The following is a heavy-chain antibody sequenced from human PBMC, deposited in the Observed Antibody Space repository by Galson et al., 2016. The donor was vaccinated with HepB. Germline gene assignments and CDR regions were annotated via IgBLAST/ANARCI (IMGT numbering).Heavy chain of an antibody. CDR2: INHGGTI. Sequence: ETLSLTCTVYGESFSAYSWSWIRQPPGKGLEWIGEINHGGTINHNPSLKSRVTISVDTSKSQISLKLTSVTAADTALYYCARYFGSGSYSLDYGGQGTLVTVSS. J-gene: IGHJ4*02. CDR1: GESFSAYS. CDR3: ARYFGSGSYSLDY. D-gene: IGHD3-10*01. V-gene: IGHV4-34*01.